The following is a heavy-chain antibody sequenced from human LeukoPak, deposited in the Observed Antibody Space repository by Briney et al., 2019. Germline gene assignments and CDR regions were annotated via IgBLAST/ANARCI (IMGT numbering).Heavy chain of an antibody. D-gene: IGHD3-10*01. Sequence: EYFSTISGNVDSTYYANSVRGGFTIYRDNSKTTLYLQMGSLRTEDMAVYYCARSFSGMDYWGQGTLVTVSS. V-gene: IGHV3-64*01. CDR3: ARSFSGMDY. J-gene: IGHJ4*02. CDR2: ISGNVDST.